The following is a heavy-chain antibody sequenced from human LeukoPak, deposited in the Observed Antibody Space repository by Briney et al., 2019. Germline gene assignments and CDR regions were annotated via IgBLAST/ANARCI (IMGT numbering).Heavy chain of an antibody. CDR2: INPNSGGT. V-gene: IGHV1-2*02. CDR1: GGTFSSYA. Sequence: ASVKVSCKASGGTFSSYAISWVRQAPGQGLEWMGWINPNSGGTNYAQKFQGRVTMTRDTSISTAYMELSRLRSDDTAVYYCARGADYVYGLLNYYFDYWGQGTLVTVSS. J-gene: IGHJ4*02. D-gene: IGHD5-12*01. CDR3: ARGADYVYGLLNYYFDY.